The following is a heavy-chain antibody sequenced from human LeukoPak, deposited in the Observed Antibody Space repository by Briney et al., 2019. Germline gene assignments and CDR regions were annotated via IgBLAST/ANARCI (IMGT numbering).Heavy chain of an antibody. CDR3: ARSGYSSGWYTDY. D-gene: IGHD6-19*01. J-gene: IGHJ4*02. CDR2: IYTSGST. V-gene: IGHV4-61*02. Sequence: SETLSLTXTVSGGSISSGSYYWSWIRQPAGKGLEWIGRIYTSGSTNYNPSLKSRVTISVDTSKNQFSLKLSSVTAADTAVYYCARSGYSSGWYTDYWGQGTLVTVSS. CDR1: GGSISSGSYY.